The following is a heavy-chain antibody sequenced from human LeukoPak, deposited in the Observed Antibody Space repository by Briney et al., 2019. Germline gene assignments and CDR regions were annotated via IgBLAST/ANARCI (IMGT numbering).Heavy chain of an antibody. D-gene: IGHD2-21*01. CDR2: TSGSGGST. CDR1: GFTFSSYA. Sequence: GGSLRLSCAASGFTFSSYAMSWVRQAPGKGLEWVSATSGSGGSTYYADSVKGRFTISRDNAKNSLYLQMNSLRAEDTALYYCAKDTGVVYWGQGTLVTVSS. V-gene: IGHV3-23*01. J-gene: IGHJ4*02. CDR3: AKDTGVVY.